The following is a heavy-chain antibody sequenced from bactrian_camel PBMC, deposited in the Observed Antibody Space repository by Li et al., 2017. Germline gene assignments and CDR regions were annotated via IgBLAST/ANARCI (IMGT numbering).Heavy chain of an antibody. D-gene: IGHD6*01. Sequence: LVESGGGSVQAGGSLTLSCAASRFTYCMGWFRRAPGTEREGVGILFNGDGTAYGESVKGRFTISQDKAENTLYLQMNSLKPEDTAMYYCVARPRAAIGTCWLNPDSFDFWGQGTQVTVS. V-gene: IGHV3S63*01. J-gene: IGHJ6*01. CDR1: RFTYC. CDR3: VARPRAAIGTCWLNPDSFDF. CDR2: LFNGDGTA.